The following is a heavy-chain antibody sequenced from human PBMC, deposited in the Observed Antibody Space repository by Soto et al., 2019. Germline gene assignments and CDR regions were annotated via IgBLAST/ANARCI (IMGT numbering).Heavy chain of an antibody. J-gene: IGHJ5*02. CDR1: GGTFSRYA. CDR3: ARDRLDYGDSRPNNWFDP. V-gene: IGHV1-69*06. Sequence: ASVKVSCKASGGTFSRYAISWVRQAPGQGLEWMGGIIPIFGTANYAQKFQGRVTITADKSTSTAYMELSSLRSEDTAVYYCARDRLDYGDSRPNNWFDPWGQGTLVTVSS. D-gene: IGHD4-17*01. CDR2: IIPIFGTA.